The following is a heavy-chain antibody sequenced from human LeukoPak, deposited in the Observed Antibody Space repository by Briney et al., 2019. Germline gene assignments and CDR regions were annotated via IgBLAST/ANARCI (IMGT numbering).Heavy chain of an antibody. CDR2: IYPGDSDT. CDR3: ARRTYYYDSSGYYFFDY. Sequence: GESLKISCKGSGYSFTSYWIGWVRQLPGKGLEWMGIIYPGDSDTRYSPSFQGQVTISADKSISTAYLQWSSLKASDTAMYYCARRTYYYDSSGYYFFDYWGQGTLVTVSS. V-gene: IGHV5-51*01. D-gene: IGHD3-22*01. CDR1: GYSFTSYW. J-gene: IGHJ4*02.